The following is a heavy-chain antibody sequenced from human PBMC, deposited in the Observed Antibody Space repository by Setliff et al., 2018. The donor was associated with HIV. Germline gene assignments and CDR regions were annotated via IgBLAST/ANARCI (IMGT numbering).Heavy chain of an antibody. Sequence: PLETLSLTCAVYGGSFNDYYWTWIRQPPGKGLEWIGEIDHSGSTKYHASLKSRVTISIDTSKNQISLKLSSVTAEDTAVYYCARDRHYSGLGSYGPWGPGTLVTVSS. CDR3: ARDRHYSGLGSYGP. J-gene: IGHJ5*02. CDR2: IDHSGST. CDR1: GGSFNDYY. D-gene: IGHD3-10*01. V-gene: IGHV4-34*01.